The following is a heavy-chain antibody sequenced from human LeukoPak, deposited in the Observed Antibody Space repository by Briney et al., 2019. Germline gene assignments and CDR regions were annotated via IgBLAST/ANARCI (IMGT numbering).Heavy chain of an antibody. CDR2: INPDGSVK. V-gene: IGHV3-7*01. D-gene: IGHD3-10*01. Sequence: GGSLRLSCASSVFAFSVYWMSWGPQSPGRGLELVANINPDGSVKYCADSEKGRFDVSRDNARRSLYLQMDSLRIEDTAVYYCATQEFSKFDNLGQGTLVIVSS. CDR1: VFAFSVYW. J-gene: IGHJ4*02. CDR3: ATQEFSKFDN.